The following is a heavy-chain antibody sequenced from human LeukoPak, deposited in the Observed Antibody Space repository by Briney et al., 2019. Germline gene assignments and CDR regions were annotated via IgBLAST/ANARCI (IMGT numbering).Heavy chain of an antibody. CDR2: IYYSGST. D-gene: IGHD3-3*01. V-gene: IGHV4-59*01. J-gene: IGHJ6*03. CDR3: ARVIFKIPSYMDV. Sequence: SETLSLTCTVSGGSISSYYWSWIRQPPGKGLEWIGYIYYSGSTNYNPSLKSRVTISVDTSKNQFSLKLSSVTAADTAVYYCARVIFKIPSYMDVWGKGTTVTVSS. CDR1: GGSISSYY.